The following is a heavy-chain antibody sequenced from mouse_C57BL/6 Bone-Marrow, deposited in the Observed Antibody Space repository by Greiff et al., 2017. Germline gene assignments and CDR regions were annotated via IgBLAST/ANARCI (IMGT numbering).Heavy chain of an antibody. CDR1: GYTFTSYW. CDR3: ARWGVTTVVSSFDY. J-gene: IGHJ2*01. D-gene: IGHD1-1*01. V-gene: IGHV1-69*01. Sequence: VQLQQPGAELVMPGASVKLSCKASGYTFTSYWMHWVKQRPGQGLEWIGEIDPSDSYTNYNQKFKGKSTLTVDKSSSTAYMQLSSLTSEDSAVYYCARWGVTTVVSSFDYWGQGTTLTGSS. CDR2: IDPSDSYT.